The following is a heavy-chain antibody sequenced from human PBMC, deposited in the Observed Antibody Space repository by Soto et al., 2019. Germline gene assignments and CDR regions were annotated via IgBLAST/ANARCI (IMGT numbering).Heavy chain of an antibody. J-gene: IGHJ4*02. Sequence: SETLSLTCTVSGGSIRSSSYYWAWIRQPPGKGLEWIGSIFYSGTTYYNPSLKSRVTISIDTSKSQFSLKLSSVSAADTAVYYCARRLHAGIVVAGHMRYWGQGTLVTVSS. CDR2: IFYSGTT. D-gene: IGHD6-19*01. CDR1: GGSIRSSSYY. V-gene: IGHV4-39*01. CDR3: ARRLHAGIVVAGHMRY.